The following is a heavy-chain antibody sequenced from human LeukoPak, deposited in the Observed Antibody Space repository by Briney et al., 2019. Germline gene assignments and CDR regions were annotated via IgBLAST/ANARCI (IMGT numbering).Heavy chain of an antibody. D-gene: IGHD6-19*01. J-gene: IGHJ4*02. CDR3: AKEWQWQRLIVDS. V-gene: IGHV3-20*04. CDR1: GFTFDDYG. CDR2: INWNGGST. Sequence: GGSLRLSCAASGFTFDDYGMSWVRQAPGKGLEWVSGINWNGGSTGYADSVKGRFTISRDNSKNTLYLQMNSVRAEDTAVYSWAKEWQWQRLIVDSWGQGTLVTVSS.